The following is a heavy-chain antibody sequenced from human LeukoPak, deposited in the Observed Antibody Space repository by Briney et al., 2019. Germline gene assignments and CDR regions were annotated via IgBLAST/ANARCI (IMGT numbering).Heavy chain of an antibody. CDR3: ARDNTIFGVVIIGYFDY. D-gene: IGHD3-3*01. J-gene: IGHJ4*02. CDR2: ISSSSSYI. V-gene: IGHV3-21*01. CDR1: GFTFSSYS. Sequence: GGSLRLSCAASGFTFSSYSMNWVRQAPGKGLEWVSSISSSSSYIYYADSVKGRFTISRDNAKNSLYLQMNSLRAEDTAVYYCARDNTIFGVVIIGYFDYWGQGTLVTVSS.